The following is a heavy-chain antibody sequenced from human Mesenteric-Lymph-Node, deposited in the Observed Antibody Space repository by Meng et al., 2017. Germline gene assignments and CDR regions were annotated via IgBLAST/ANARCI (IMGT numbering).Heavy chain of an antibody. V-gene: IGHV4-4*02. CDR3: ARDRARLIKYNWFDP. D-gene: IGHD3-10*01. J-gene: IGHJ5*02. CDR2: IYHSGST. Sequence: QRRPRESGPGPVKPSETLSLTCTVSGGPITSTNWWSWVRQAPGKGPEWIGEIYHSGSTNYNPSLKSRVTISVDKSKNQFSLKLTSVNAADTAVYYCARDRARLIKYNWFDPWGQGTLVTVSS. CDR1: GGPITSTNW.